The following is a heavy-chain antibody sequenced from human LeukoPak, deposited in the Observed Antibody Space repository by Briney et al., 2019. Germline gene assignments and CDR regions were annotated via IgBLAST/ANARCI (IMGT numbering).Heavy chain of an antibody. J-gene: IGHJ4*02. Sequence: SETLSLTCAVYGGSFSGYYWSWIRQPPGKGLEWIGEINHSGSTNYNPSLKSRVTISVDTSKNQFSLKLSSVTAAETAVYYCARDKGSGSYYQRTFDYWGQGTLVTVSS. CDR1: GGSFSGYY. CDR3: ARDKGSGSYYQRTFDY. D-gene: IGHD3-10*01. V-gene: IGHV4-34*01. CDR2: INHSGST.